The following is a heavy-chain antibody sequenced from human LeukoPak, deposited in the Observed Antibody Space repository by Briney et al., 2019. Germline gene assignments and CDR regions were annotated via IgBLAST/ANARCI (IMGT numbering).Heavy chain of an antibody. CDR2: INHSGST. CDR3: ARGFYSIRYFDY. CDR1: GGSFSGYY. Sequence: SETLSLTCAVYGGSFSGYYWSWIRQPPGKGLEWIGEINHSGSTNYNPSLKSRVTISVDTSNNQFSLKLSSVTAADTAVYYCARGFYSIRYFDYWGQGTLVTVSS. D-gene: IGHD4-11*01. J-gene: IGHJ4*02. V-gene: IGHV4-34*01.